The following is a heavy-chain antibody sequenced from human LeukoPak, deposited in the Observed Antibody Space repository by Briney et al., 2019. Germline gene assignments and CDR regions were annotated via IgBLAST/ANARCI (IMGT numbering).Heavy chain of an antibody. CDR2: IYYSGST. CDR1: GGSISSSSYY. V-gene: IGHV4-39*07. J-gene: IGHJ4*02. D-gene: IGHD1-1*01. CDR3: ARDKGGTTLDY. Sequence: PSETLSLTCTVSGGSISSSSYYWGWFPQPPGKGREWIGSIYYSGSTYYNPSLKSRVTISVDTSKNQFSLKLSSVTAADTAVYYCARDKGGTTLDYWGQGTLVTVSS.